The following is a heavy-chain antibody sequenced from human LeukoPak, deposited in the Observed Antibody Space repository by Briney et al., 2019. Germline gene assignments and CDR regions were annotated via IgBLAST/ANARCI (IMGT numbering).Heavy chain of an antibody. CDR3: AKYHYGSGSYSPGYDY. J-gene: IGHJ4*02. CDR1: GFTFSSYA. V-gene: IGHV3-23*01. CDR2: ISGSGGST. D-gene: IGHD3-10*01. Sequence: GGSLRLSCAASGFTFSSYAMSWFRQAPGKGLEWVSAISGSGGSTYYADSVKGRFTISRDNSKNTLYLQMNSLRAEDTAVYYCAKYHYGSGSYSPGYDYWGQGTLVTVSS.